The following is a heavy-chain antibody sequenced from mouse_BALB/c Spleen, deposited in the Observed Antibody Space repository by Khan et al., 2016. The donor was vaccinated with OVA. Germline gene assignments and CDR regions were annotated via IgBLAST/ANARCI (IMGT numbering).Heavy chain of an antibody. CDR1: GYSFTDYT. D-gene: IGHD1-1*01. CDR2: INPYNGFT. Sequence: EVQLQQSGPELVKPGASMKISCKTSGYSFTDYTMNWVKQSHGKNLEWIGLINPYNGFTTYNQEFKAKATLTVDKSSSTAYLELLSLTSEDSAVYDVSSGNYYGSNSWFPYWGQGTLVTVSA. CDR3: SSGNYYGSNSWFPY. J-gene: IGHJ3*01. V-gene: IGHV1-18*01.